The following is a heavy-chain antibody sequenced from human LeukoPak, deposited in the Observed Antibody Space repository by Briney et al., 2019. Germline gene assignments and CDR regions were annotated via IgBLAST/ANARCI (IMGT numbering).Heavy chain of an antibody. Sequence: QPGGSLRLSCAASGFTFSSYSLNWVRQAPGKGLEWVANIKQDGSEKYYVDSVKGRFTISRDNAKNSLYLQMNSLRAEDTAVYYCASNTWIQIDDAFDIWGQGTMVTVSS. CDR1: GFTFSSYS. D-gene: IGHD5-18*01. CDR3: ASNTWIQIDDAFDI. V-gene: IGHV3-7*01. CDR2: IKQDGSEK. J-gene: IGHJ3*02.